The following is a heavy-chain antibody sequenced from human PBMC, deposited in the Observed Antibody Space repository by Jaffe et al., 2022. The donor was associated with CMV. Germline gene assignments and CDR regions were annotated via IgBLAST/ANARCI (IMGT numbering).Heavy chain of an antibody. V-gene: IGHV3-23*01. CDR3: AKGAQVPGYCSGGSCYYFDY. J-gene: IGHJ4*02. D-gene: IGHD2-15*01. CDR2: ISGSGGST. Sequence: EVQLLESGGGLVQPGGSLRLSCAASGFTFSSYAMSWVRQAPGKGLEWVSAISGSGGSTYYADSVKGRFTISRDNSKNTLYLQMNSLRAEDTAVYYCAKGAQVPGYCSGGSCYYFDYWGQGTLVTVSS. CDR1: GFTFSSYA.